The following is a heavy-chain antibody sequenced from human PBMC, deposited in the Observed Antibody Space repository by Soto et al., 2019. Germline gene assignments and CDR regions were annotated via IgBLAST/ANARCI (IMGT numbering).Heavy chain of an antibody. Sequence: PGGSLRISCAASGFTFSSYGMHWVRQAPGKGLEWVAVISYDGSNKYYADSVKGRFTISRDNSKNTLYLQMNSLRAEDTAVYYFSKDQRHLDYYDSSLLYYFDYWGQGTLVTVSS. J-gene: IGHJ4*02. CDR3: SKDQRHLDYYDSSLLYYFDY. CDR2: ISYDGSNK. D-gene: IGHD3-22*01. CDR1: GFTFSSYG. V-gene: IGHV3-30*18.